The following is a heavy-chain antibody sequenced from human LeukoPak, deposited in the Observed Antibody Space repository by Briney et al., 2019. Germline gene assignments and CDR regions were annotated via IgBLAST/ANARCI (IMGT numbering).Heavy chain of an antibody. CDR1: GFTFRNYG. V-gene: IGHV3-30*18. J-gene: IGHJ4*02. CDR2: ISYDGSNE. Sequence: GGSLRLSCAASGFTFRNYGMHWVRQAPGKGLEWVAIISYDGSNEYYADSVKGRFTISGDNSKNTLYLQMNSLRAEDTAVYYCAKDSHSYYYGSGSYFDYWGQGTLVTVSS. D-gene: IGHD3-10*01. CDR3: AKDSHSYYYGSGSYFDY.